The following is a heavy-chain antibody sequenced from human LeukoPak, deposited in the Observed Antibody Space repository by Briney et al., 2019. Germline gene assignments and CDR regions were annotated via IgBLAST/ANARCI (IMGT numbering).Heavy chain of an antibody. Sequence: PGGSLRLSCAASGFTFNTYGMSWVRQSPGKGLGWVATISTSGADTYHADSVKGRFTISRDNSKSTLYLQMNSLRAEDTAVYHCAKKSGDHFHFDFWGQGTLVTVSS. D-gene: IGHD2-21*01. CDR2: ISTSGADT. CDR3: AKKSGDHFHFDF. CDR1: GFTFNTYG. J-gene: IGHJ4*02. V-gene: IGHV3-23*01.